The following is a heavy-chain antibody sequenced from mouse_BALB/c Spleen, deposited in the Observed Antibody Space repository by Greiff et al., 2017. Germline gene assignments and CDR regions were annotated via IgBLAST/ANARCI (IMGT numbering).Heavy chain of an antibody. CDR2: INPSSGYT. CDR1: GYTFTSYT. D-gene: IGHD2-4*01. V-gene: IGHV1-4*02. CDR3: ARVGITTWFAY. Sequence: QVQLKESAAELARPGASVKMSCKASGYTFTSYTMHWVKQRPGQGLEWIGYINPSSGYTEYNQKFKDKTTLTADKSSSTAYMQLSSLTSEDSAVYYCARVGITTWFAYWGQGTLVTVSA. J-gene: IGHJ3*01.